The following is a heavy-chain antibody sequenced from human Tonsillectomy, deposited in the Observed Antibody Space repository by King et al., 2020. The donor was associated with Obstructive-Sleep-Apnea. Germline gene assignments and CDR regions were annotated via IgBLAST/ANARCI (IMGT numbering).Heavy chain of an antibody. D-gene: IGHD3-10*01. V-gene: IGHV3-30-3*01. CDR1: GFTFSSYA. Sequence: VQLVESGGGVVQPGRSLRLSCVASGFTFSSYAMHWVRQAPGKGLEWVAVISYDGSNKYYADSVKGRFTISRGNSKNTLYLQMNSLRAEDTAVYYCAGTLWFGEHTFDYWGQGTLVTVSS. CDR3: AGTLWFGEHTFDY. J-gene: IGHJ4*02. CDR2: ISYDGSNK.